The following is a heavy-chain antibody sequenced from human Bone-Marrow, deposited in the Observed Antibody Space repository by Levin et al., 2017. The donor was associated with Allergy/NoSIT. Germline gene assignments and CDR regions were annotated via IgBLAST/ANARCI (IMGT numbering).Heavy chain of an antibody. J-gene: IGHJ4*02. CDR1: GFTFSSYS. CDR3: ARDLQSYYDILTLPNFDY. Sequence: GGSLRLSCAASGFTFSSYSMNWVRQAPGKGLEWVSSISSSSSYIYYADSVKGRFTISRDNAKNSLYLQMNSLRAEDTAVYYCARDLQSYYDILTLPNFDYWGQGTLVTVSS. V-gene: IGHV3-21*01. CDR2: ISSSSSYI. D-gene: IGHD3-9*01.